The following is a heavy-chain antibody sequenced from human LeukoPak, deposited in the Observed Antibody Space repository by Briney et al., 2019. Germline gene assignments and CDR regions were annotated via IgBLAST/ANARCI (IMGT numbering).Heavy chain of an antibody. J-gene: IGHJ5*02. Sequence: SETLSLTCAVSGGSISSSNWWSWVRQPPGKGLEWIGEIYHSGSTNYNPSLKSRVTISVDKSKNQFSLKLSSVTAADTAVYYCARDHPSVWGSYRYSGNRWFDPWGQGTLVTVSS. V-gene: IGHV4-4*02. D-gene: IGHD3-16*02. CDR1: GGSISSSNW. CDR2: IYHSGST. CDR3: ARDHPSVWGSYRYSGNRWFDP.